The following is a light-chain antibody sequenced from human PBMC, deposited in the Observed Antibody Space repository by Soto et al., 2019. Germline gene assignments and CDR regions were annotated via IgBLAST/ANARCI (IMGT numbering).Light chain of an antibody. CDR3: QSYDSGLSGVV. Sequence: QSVLTQPPSVSGAPGQRVTISCTGSRSNIGAGSDVHWYQQLPGTAPKLLIYGNINRPSGVPDRFSGSKSGTSASLAITGLQAEDEADYYCQSYDSGLSGVVFGGGTKLTVL. CDR1: RSNIGAGSD. J-gene: IGLJ2*01. V-gene: IGLV1-40*01. CDR2: GNI.